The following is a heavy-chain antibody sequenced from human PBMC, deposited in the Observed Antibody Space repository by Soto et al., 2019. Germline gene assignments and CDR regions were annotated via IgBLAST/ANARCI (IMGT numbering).Heavy chain of an antibody. J-gene: IGHJ6*02. CDR2: INHSGST. CDR1: GGSFSGYN. V-gene: IGHV4-34*01. D-gene: IGHD5-18*01. CDR3: ARVDTSMVYGMDV. Sequence: SETLSLTCAVYGGSFSGYNWSWIRQPPGKGLEGIGEINHSGSTNYNPSLKSRVTISVDTSKNQFSLKLSSVTAADTAVYYCARVDTSMVYGMDVWGQGTTVTVSS.